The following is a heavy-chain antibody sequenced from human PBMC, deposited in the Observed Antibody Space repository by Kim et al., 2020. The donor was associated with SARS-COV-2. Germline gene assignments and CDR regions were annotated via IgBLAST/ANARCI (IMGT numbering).Heavy chain of an antibody. J-gene: IGHJ4*02. V-gene: IGHV5-51*01. Sequence: GESLKISCKGSGYTYSTYWIGWVRQRPGKGLEWMGIIHPGDSEPRYSPSFEGQVSFSVDRSIHTAYLQWNSLKTSDTAMYYCARRGSGYGFDVWGQGTLVTVSS. D-gene: IGHD3-22*01. CDR1: GYTYSTYW. CDR2: IHPGDSEP. CDR3: ARRGSGYGFDV.